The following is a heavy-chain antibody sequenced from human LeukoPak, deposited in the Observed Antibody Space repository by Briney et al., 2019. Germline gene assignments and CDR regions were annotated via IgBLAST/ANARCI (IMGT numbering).Heavy chain of an antibody. CDR2: ISSSSSYI. CDR3: ARLGGTYFDY. D-gene: IGHD1-26*01. Sequence: NPGGSLRLSCAASGFTFSSYSMNWARQAPGKGLEWVSSISSSSSYIYYADSVKGRFTISRDNAKNSLSLQLNGLRAEDTAVYYCARLGGTYFDYWGQGALVTVSS. J-gene: IGHJ4*02. CDR1: GFTFSSYS. V-gene: IGHV3-21*04.